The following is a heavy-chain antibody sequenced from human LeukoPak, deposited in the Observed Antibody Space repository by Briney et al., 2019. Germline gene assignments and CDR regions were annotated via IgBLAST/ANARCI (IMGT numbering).Heavy chain of an antibody. CDR1: GFTFDDYA. D-gene: IGHD6-13*01. CDR3: AKGYEQQLLHDAFDI. V-gene: IGHV3-9*01. J-gene: IGHJ3*02. Sequence: PGGSLRLSCAASGFTFDDYAMHWVRQAPGKGLEWVSGISWNSGSIGYADSVKGRFTISRDNAKNSLYLQMNSLRAEDTALYYCAKGYEQQLLHDAFDIWGQGTMVTVSS. CDR2: ISWNSGSI.